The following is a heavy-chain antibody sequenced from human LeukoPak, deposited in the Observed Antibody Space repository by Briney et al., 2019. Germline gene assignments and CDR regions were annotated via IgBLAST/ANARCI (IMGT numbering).Heavy chain of an antibody. Sequence: SETLSLTCTVSGGSISSYYWSWIRQPPGKGLEWIGYIYYSGSTNYNPSLKSRVTISVDTSKNQFSLKLSSVTAADTAVYYCASGLSRPYYFDYWGQGTLVTVSS. J-gene: IGHJ4*02. CDR3: ASGLSRPYYFDY. CDR2: IYYSGST. V-gene: IGHV4-59*08. D-gene: IGHD2-2*01. CDR1: GGSISSYY.